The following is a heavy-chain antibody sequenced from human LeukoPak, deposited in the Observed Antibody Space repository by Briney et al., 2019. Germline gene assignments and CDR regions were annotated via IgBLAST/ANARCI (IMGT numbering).Heavy chain of an antibody. J-gene: IGHJ4*02. CDR1: GYTFTSYD. Sequence: ASVKVSCKASGYTFTSYDINWVRQATGQGLEWMGWMNPNSGNTGYAQKFQGRVTMTRNTSISTAYMELSSLRSEDTAVYYCARGYYDILTGYSPFDYWGQGTLVTVSS. CDR2: MNPNSGNT. V-gene: IGHV1-8*01. D-gene: IGHD3-9*01. CDR3: ARGYYDILTGYSPFDY.